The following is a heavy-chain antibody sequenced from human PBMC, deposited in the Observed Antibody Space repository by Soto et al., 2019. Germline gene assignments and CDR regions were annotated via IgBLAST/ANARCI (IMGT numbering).Heavy chain of an antibody. J-gene: IGHJ4*02. Sequence: QVLLQESGPGLVKPSGTLSLTCGVSSDSISSPNWWAWVRQPPGMGLEWIGEVYHGGSANYNPSLESRLTLSVDKSRNQFSVKLSSVTAADSAVYFCASGPGGGGFPHWSQGTLVTVSS. V-gene: IGHV4-4*02. CDR2: VYHGGSA. CDR3: ASGPGGGGFPH. CDR1: SDSISSPNW. D-gene: IGHD1-1*01.